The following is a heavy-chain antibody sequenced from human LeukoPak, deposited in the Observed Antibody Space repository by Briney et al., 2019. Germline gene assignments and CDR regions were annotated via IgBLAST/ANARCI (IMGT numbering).Heavy chain of an antibody. V-gene: IGHV3-48*01. CDR1: GFTFSSYS. CDR2: ISSSSSTI. D-gene: IGHD1-14*01. J-gene: IGHJ4*02. CDR3: ARDIRYLGSDY. Sequence: PGGSLRLSCAASGFTFSSYSMNWVRQAPGKGLEWVSYISSSSSTIYYADSVKGRFTISRDNAKNSLYLQMNSLRAEDTAVYYCARDIRYLGSDYWGQGTLVTVSS.